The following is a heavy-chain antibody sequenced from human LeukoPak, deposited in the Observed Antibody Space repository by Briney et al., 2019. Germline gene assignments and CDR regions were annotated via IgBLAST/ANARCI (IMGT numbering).Heavy chain of an antibody. CDR2: IWYDGSNK. V-gene: IGHV3-33*01. CDR1: GFTFSSYG. CDR3: ARGGYYYYYYGMDV. D-gene: IGHD6-25*01. J-gene: IGHJ6*02. Sequence: PGRSLRLSCAASGFTFSSYGMHWVRQAPGKGLEWVAVIWYDGSNKYYADSVKGRFTISRDNSKNTLYLQMNGLRAEDTAVYYCARGGYYYYYYGMDVWGQGTTVTVSS.